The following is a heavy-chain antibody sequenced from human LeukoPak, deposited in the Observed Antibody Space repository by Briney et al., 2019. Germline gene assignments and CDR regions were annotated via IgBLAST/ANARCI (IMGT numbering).Heavy chain of an antibody. CDR3: AELGITMIGGV. Sequence: PGGSLRLSCAASGFTFSSYGMHWVRQAPGKGLEWVAFIRYDGNNKYYADSVKGRFTISRDNAKNSLYLQMNSLRADDTAVYYCAELGITMIGGVWGKGTTVTISS. J-gene: IGHJ6*04. CDR1: GFTFSSYG. D-gene: IGHD3-10*02. CDR2: IRYDGNNK. V-gene: IGHV3-30*02.